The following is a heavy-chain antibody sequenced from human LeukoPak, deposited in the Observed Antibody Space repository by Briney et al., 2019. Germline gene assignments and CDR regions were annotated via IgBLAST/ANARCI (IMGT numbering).Heavy chain of an antibody. J-gene: IGHJ4*02. CDR3: ARPYYYDSSGYYSYYVDY. D-gene: IGHD3-22*01. CDR1: GGSISSSSYY. V-gene: IGHV4-39*01. Sequence: SETLSLTCTVSGGSISSSSYYWGWIRQPPGKGLEWIGSIYYSGSTYYNPSLKSRVTISVDTSKNQFSLKLSSVTAADTAVYYCARPYYYDSSGYYSYYVDYWGQGTLVTVSS. CDR2: IYYSGST.